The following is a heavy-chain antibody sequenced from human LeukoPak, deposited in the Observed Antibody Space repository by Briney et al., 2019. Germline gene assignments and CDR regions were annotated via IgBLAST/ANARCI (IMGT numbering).Heavy chain of an antibody. CDR1: GGSISSYY. CDR2: IYYSGST. V-gene: IGHV4-59*01. D-gene: IGHD3-10*01. CDR3: ARDSYCGSGISAPFDY. Sequence: SETLSLTCTVSGGSISSYYWSWIRQPPGKGLEWLGYIYYSGSTNYNPSLKSRVTISVDTSKNQFSLKLSSVTAADTAVYYCARDSYCGSGISAPFDYWGQGTLVTVSS. J-gene: IGHJ4*02.